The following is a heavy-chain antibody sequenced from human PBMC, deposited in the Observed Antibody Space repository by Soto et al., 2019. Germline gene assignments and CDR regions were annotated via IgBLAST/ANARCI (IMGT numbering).Heavy chain of an antibody. V-gene: IGHV3-30-3*01. J-gene: IGHJ6*02. CDR2: ISYDGSNK. Sequence: GGSLRLSCAASGFTFSSYAMHWVRQAPGKGMERVAVISYDGSNKYYADSVKGRFTISRDNSKNTLYLQMNSLRAEDTAVYYCARGGVAARVGSYYYGMDVWGQGTTVTVSS. CDR1: GFTFSSYA. CDR3: ARGGVAARVGSYYYGMDV. D-gene: IGHD6-6*01.